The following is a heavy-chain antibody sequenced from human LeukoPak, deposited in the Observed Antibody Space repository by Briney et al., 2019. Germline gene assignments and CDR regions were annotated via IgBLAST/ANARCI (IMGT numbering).Heavy chain of an antibody. V-gene: IGHV3-11*04. CDR1: GFTFSDYY. D-gene: IGHD2-21*01. CDR2: ISSSGSTI. CDR3: ARDRVFLDAFDI. J-gene: IGHJ3*02. Sequence: GGPLRLSCAASGFTFSDYYMSWIRQAPGKGLEWVSYISSSGSTIYYADSVKGRFTISRDNAKNSLYLQMNSLRAEDTAVYYCARDRVFLDAFDIWGQGTMVTVSS.